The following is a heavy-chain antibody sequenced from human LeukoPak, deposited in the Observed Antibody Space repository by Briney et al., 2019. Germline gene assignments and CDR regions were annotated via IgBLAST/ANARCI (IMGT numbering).Heavy chain of an antibody. J-gene: IGHJ4*02. Sequence: PGGSLRLSCAASGFTFSNYGMHWVRQAPGKGLEWVAVIWYDESNKFCADSVKGRFTISRDSSKNTLYLQMNSLRPEDTALYYCAKDLHGSGSFDYWGQGTLVTVSS. CDR2: IWYDESNK. CDR3: AKDLHGSGSFDY. V-gene: IGHV3-30*02. D-gene: IGHD3-10*01. CDR1: GFTFSNYG.